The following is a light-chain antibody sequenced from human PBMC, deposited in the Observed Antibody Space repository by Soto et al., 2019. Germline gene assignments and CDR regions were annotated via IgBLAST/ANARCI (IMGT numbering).Light chain of an antibody. CDR1: SSDVGGYNY. V-gene: IGLV2-14*01. J-gene: IGLJ1*01. CDR2: EVS. Sequence: QSALTQPASVSGSPGQSITISCTGTSSDVGGYNYVSWYQQHPGKAPKLMIYEVSHRPSGVSNRFSGSKSGNTASLTISGLQAEDEADYYCSSYTSSSTPYVFVTGTKLTVL. CDR3: SSYTSSSTPYV.